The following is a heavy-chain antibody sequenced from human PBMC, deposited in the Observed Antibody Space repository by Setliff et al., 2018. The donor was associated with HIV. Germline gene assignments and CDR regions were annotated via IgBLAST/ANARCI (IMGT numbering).Heavy chain of an antibody. CDR1: GGSISSHY. CDR2: INQDGSEK. V-gene: IGHV3-7*01. J-gene: IGHJ5*02. D-gene: IGHD1-1*01. CDR3: ARARKGDWNLSYWFDP. Sequence: ETLSLTCTVSGGSISSHYWSWIRQPPGRGLEWVANINQDGSEKYYVASVKGRFTISRDNAKNSLYLQMNSLRAEDTAVYYCARARKGDWNLSYWFDPWGQGTLVTVSS.